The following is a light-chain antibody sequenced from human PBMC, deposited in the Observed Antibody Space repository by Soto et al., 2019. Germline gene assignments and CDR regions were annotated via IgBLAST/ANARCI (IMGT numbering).Light chain of an antibody. CDR3: QQYNTYSPERT. Sequence: DIQMTQSPSTMAAFVGDRVTLTCRASQSIGRWLAWYQQKPGKAPKLLIYDASSLESGVPSRFSGSGSGTEFTLTISSLQPDDFATYYCQQYNTYSPERTFSQGTKVDIK. V-gene: IGKV1-5*01. CDR2: DAS. CDR1: QSIGRW. J-gene: IGKJ1*01.